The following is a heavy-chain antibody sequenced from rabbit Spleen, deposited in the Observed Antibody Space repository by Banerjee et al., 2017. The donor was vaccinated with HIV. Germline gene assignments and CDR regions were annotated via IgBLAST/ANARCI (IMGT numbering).Heavy chain of an antibody. Sequence: QEQLVESGGGLVQPEGSLTLTCKASGFSFSSSDYMCWVRQAPGKGLEWISCIAGSSSGFTYSATWAKGRFTCSKTSSTTVTLQMTRLTAADTATYFCARDTSSSFSSYGMDLWGPGTLVTFS. CDR3: ARDTSSSFSSYGMDL. CDR1: GFSFSSSDY. D-gene: IGHD1-1*01. J-gene: IGHJ6*01. V-gene: IGHV1S45*01. CDR2: IAGSSSGFT.